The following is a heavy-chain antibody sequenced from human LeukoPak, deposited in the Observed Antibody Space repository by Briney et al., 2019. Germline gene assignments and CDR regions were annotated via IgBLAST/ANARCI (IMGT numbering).Heavy chain of an antibody. J-gene: IGHJ3*02. V-gene: IGHV1-8*01. CDR3: ARGREYYDFWSGHIGAFDI. D-gene: IGHD3-3*01. CDR1: GYTFTSYD. Sequence: GASVTVSCKASGYTFTSYDINWVRQATGQGLEWMGWMNPNSGNTGYAQKFQGRVTMTRNTSISTAYMELSSLRSEDTAVYYCARGREYYDFWSGHIGAFDIWGQGTMVTVSS. CDR2: MNPNSGNT.